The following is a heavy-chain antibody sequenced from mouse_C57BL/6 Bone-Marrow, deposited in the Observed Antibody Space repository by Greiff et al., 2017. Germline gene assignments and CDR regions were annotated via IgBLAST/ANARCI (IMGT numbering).Heavy chain of an antibody. CDR3: ARSIPGGYYGYDVPYAMDY. Sequence: VQLQQSGAELMKPGASVKLSCKATGYTFTGYWIEWVKQRPGHGLEWIGEILPGSGSTNYNEKFKGKATFTADTSSNTAYMQLSSLTTEDSAIYYCARSIPGGYYGYDVPYAMDYWGQGTSVTVSS. CDR1: GYTFTGYW. V-gene: IGHV1-9*01. CDR2: ILPGSGST. D-gene: IGHD2-2*01. J-gene: IGHJ4*01.